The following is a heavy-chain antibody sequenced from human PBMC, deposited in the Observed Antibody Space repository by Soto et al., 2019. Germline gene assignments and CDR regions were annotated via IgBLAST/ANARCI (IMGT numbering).Heavy chain of an antibody. Sequence: QVQLQASGPGLVKPSETLSLTCTVSGGSLSSHYWRWIRQSPGKGLEWIGYIYFTGYTNYNPSLQSRVTISVDTSKSQFSLSLNSVTAADTAVYYCATVAMTYPKGFDYWGQGTLVSVSS. V-gene: IGHV4-59*11. CDR3: ATVAMTYPKGFDY. D-gene: IGHD2-15*01. CDR1: GGSLSSHY. CDR2: IYFTGYT. J-gene: IGHJ4*02.